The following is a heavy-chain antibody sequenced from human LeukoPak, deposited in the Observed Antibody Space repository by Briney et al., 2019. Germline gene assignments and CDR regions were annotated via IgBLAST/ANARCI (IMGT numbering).Heavy chain of an antibody. Sequence: SETLSLTCAVYGGSFSGYYWSWIRQPAGKGLEWIGRIYTSGSTSYNPSLKSRVTISVDTSKNQFSLKLSSVSAADTAVYYCARMPQLRHYYGSGRDYYYYYYMDVWGKGTTVTISS. V-gene: IGHV4-59*10. D-gene: IGHD3-10*01. CDR2: IYTSGST. CDR1: GGSFSGYY. CDR3: ARMPQLRHYYGSGRDYYYYYYMDV. J-gene: IGHJ6*03.